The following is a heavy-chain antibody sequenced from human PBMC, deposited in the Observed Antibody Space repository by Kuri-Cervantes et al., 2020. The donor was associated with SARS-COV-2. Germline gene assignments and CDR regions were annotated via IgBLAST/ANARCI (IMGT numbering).Heavy chain of an antibody. CDR3: SRGEYYYDTTRYYFDS. V-gene: IGHV3-33*01. CDR1: GFTFSSYG. J-gene: IGHJ4*02. D-gene: IGHD3-22*01. CDR2: IWYDGSNK. Sequence: GESLKISCAASGFTFSSYGMHWVRQAPGKGLEWVAVIWYDGSNKYYADSVKGRFTISRDNSKNTLYLQMNSLKTEDTAVYYCSRGEYYYDTTRYYFDSWGQGTLVTVSS.